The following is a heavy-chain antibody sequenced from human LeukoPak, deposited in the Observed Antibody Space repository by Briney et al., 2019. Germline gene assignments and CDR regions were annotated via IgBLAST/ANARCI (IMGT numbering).Heavy chain of an antibody. CDR3: ARVGGATTFYFDS. CDR1: GYTFTGYY. D-gene: IGHD1-26*01. J-gene: IGHJ4*02. V-gene: IGHV1-2*02. Sequence: ASVKVSCKASGYTFTGYYMHWVRQAPGQGLEWMGWINPNSGGTNYAQKLQGRVTMTRDTSISTAYMELSRLRFDDTAVYYCARVGGATTFYFDSWGQGTLVTVSS. CDR2: INPNSGGT.